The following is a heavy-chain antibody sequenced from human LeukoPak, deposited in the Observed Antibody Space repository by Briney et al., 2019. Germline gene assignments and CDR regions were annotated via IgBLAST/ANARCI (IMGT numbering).Heavy chain of an antibody. Sequence: SETLSLTCTVSGGSISGYYWSWIRRPPGKGLEWIGEINHSGSTNYNPSLKSRVTISVDTSKNQFSLKLSSVTAEDTAVYYCARDLRRSGSYLDDAFDIWGQGTMVTVSS. CDR1: GGSISGYY. CDR3: ARDLRRSGSYLDDAFDI. J-gene: IGHJ3*02. D-gene: IGHD1-26*01. V-gene: IGHV4-34*01. CDR2: INHSGST.